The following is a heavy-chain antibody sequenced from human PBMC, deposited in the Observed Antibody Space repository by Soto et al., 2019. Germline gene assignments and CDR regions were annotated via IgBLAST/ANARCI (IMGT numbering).Heavy chain of an antibody. D-gene: IGHD4-17*01. CDR3: ARENYADYLNWFDP. Sequence: GGSLRLSCAASGFTFSSYSMNWVRQAPGKGLEWVSYISSSSSTIYYADSVKGRFTISRDNAKNSLYLQMNSLRDEDTAVYYCARENYADYLNWFDPWGQGTLVTVSS. CDR1: GFTFSSYS. J-gene: IGHJ5*02. V-gene: IGHV3-48*02. CDR2: ISSSSSTI.